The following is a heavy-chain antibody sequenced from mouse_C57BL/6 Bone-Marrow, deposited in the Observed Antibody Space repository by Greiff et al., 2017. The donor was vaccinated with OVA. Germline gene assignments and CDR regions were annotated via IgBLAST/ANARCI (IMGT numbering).Heavy chain of an antibody. CDR2: ISNGGGST. Sequence: EVQVVESGGGLVQPGGSLKLSCAASGFTFSDYYMYWVRQTPEKRLEWVAYISNGGGSTYYPDTVKGRVTISRDNAKNTLYLQMSRLKSEDTAMYYCARRAVEFTFFDYWGQGTTLTVSS. J-gene: IGHJ2*01. V-gene: IGHV5-12*01. CDR1: GFTFSDYY. D-gene: IGHD1-1*02. CDR3: ARRAVEFTFFDY.